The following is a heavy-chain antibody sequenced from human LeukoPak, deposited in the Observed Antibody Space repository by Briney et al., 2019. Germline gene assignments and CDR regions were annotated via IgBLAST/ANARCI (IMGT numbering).Heavy chain of an antibody. Sequence: SQTLSLTCTVSGGSISSGGYYWSWIRQHPGKGLEWIGYIYYSGSTYYNPSLKSRVTISVDTSKNQFSLKLSSVTAADTAVYYCARYSPTSPVVVGTLNWFDPWGRGTLVTVSS. CDR3: ARYSPTSPVVVGTLNWFDP. J-gene: IGHJ5*02. D-gene: IGHD3-22*01. CDR2: IYYSGST. CDR1: GGSISSGGYY. V-gene: IGHV4-31*03.